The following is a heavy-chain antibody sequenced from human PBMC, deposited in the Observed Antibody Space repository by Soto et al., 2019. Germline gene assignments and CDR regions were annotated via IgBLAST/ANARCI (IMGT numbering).Heavy chain of an antibody. CDR2: IYYTGST. CDR1: GGSVSSGNNY. V-gene: IGHV4-61*01. D-gene: IGHD6-13*01. CDR3: ARDPAPYIAAAGTGFDS. Sequence: QVQLQESGPGLVKPSETLSLTCTVSGGSVSSGNNYWSWIRQPPGKGLEWIGYIYYTGSTKYNPSLESRVSISVDRSKNQFSLKLTSVTAADTAVYYCARDPAPYIAAAGTGFDSWGQGTLVTVSS. J-gene: IGHJ4*02.